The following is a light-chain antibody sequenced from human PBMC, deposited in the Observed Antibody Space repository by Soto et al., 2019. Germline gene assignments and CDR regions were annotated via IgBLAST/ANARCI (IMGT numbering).Light chain of an antibody. Sequence: SYELTQPSSVSVSPGQTAWITCSGDVLAKKYARWFQQKPGQAPMVVIYKDSERPAGITERFSGSSSGTTVTLTISGAQVEDEADYYCYSATNNTLGVFGGGPKLTVL. CDR2: KDS. V-gene: IGLV3-27*01. J-gene: IGLJ3*02. CDR1: VLAKKY. CDR3: YSATNNTLGV.